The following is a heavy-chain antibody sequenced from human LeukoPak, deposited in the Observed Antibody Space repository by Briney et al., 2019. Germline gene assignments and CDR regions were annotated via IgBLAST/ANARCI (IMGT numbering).Heavy chain of an antibody. CDR2: IYTSGST. J-gene: IGHJ4*02. V-gene: IGHV4-4*07. CDR3: ARGADSSGYYSIFYFDY. D-gene: IGHD3-22*01. Sequence: KPSETLSLTCTVSGGSISSYYWSWIRQPAGKGLEWIGRIYTSGSTNYNPSLKSRVTMSVDTSKNQFSLKLSSVTAADTAVYYCARGADSSGYYSIFYFDYWGQGTLVTVSS. CDR1: GGSISSYY.